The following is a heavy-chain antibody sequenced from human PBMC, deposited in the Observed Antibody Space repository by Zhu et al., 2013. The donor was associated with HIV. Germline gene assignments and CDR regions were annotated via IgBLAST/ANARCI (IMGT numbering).Heavy chain of an antibody. CDR3: ARDPRGGSSWHSHYFDY. CDR1: GGSISSYY. V-gene: IGHV4-59*01. Sequence: QVQLQESGPGLVKPSETLSLTCTVSGGSISSYYWSWVRQPPGKGLEWIGYIYYSGSTNYNPSLKSRVTISVDTSKNQFSLKLSSVTAADTAVYYCARDPRGGSSWHSHYFDYWGQGTLVTVSS. J-gene: IGHJ4*02. CDR2: IYYSGST. D-gene: IGHD6-13*01.